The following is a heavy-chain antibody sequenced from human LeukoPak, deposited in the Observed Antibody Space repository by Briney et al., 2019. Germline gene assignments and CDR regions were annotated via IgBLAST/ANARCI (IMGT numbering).Heavy chain of an antibody. Sequence: SVKVSCKASGGTFSSYAISWVRQAPGQGLEWMGRIIPILGIANYAQKFQGRATITADKSTSTAYMELSSLRSEDTAVYYCARDWDDILTGYHPGDYWGQGTLVTVSS. CDR2: IIPILGIA. V-gene: IGHV1-69*04. CDR1: GGTFSSYA. D-gene: IGHD3-9*01. J-gene: IGHJ4*02. CDR3: ARDWDDILTGYHPGDY.